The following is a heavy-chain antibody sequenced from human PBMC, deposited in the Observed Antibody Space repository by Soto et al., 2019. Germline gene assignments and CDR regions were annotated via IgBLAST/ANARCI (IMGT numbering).Heavy chain of an antibody. V-gene: IGHV3-74*01. J-gene: IGHJ6*02. D-gene: IGHD6-6*01. CDR2: INSDGSST. Sequence: GGSLRLSCAASGFTFSSYWMHWVRQAPGKGLVWVSRINSDGSSTSYADSVKGRFTISRDNAKNTLYLQMNSLRAEDTAVYYCVREEEYSSSYYGMDVWGQGTTVTVSS. CDR1: GFTFSSYW. CDR3: VREEEYSSSYYGMDV.